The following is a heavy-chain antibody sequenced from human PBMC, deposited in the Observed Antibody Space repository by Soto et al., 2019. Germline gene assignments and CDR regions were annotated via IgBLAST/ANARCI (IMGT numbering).Heavy chain of an antibody. V-gene: IGHV4-4*02. D-gene: IGHD3-22*01. CDR3: ARGYYYDSSGIPAPYYYYGMDV. CDR2: IYHSGST. Sequence: PSGCRALTCVVSVGSISSSNWWSWVSQPPGKGLEGNGEIYHSGSTNYNPSRKSRVTISVDKSKNQFSLKLSSVTAADTAVYYCARGYYYDSSGIPAPYYYYGMDVWGQGTTVTVSS. J-gene: IGHJ6*02. CDR1: VGSISSSNW.